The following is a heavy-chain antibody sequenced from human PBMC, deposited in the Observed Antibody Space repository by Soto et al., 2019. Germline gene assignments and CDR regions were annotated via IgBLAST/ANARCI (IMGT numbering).Heavy chain of an antibody. J-gene: IGHJ6*03. Sequence: ASVKVSCKASGDTFTSYGISWVRQAPGQGLEWMGWISAYNGNTNYAQKLQGRVTMTTDTSTSTAYMELRSLRSDDTAVYYCARVGYCSGGSCYYYMDVWGKGTTVTVSS. D-gene: IGHD2-15*01. CDR3: ARVGYCSGGSCYYYMDV. CDR1: GDTFTSYG. CDR2: ISAYNGNT. V-gene: IGHV1-18*01.